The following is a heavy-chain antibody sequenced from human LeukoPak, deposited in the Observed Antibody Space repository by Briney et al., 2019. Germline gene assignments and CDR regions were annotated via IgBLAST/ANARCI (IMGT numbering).Heavy chain of an antibody. CDR1: GFTFSSYW. V-gene: IGHV3-7*03. CDR2: IKQDGSEK. CDR3: AGGKAAVDYYYGMDV. J-gene: IGHJ6*04. D-gene: IGHD6-13*01. Sequence: GGSLRLSCAASGFTFSSYWMSWVRQAPGKGLEWVANIKQDGSEKYYVDSVKGRFTISRDNAKNSLYLQMNSLRAEDTAVYYCAGGKAAVDYYYGMDVWGKGTTVTVSS.